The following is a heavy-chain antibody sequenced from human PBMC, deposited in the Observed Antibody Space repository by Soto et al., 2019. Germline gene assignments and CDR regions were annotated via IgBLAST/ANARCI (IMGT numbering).Heavy chain of an antibody. CDR3: ARDNSGYSSSSDYGMDV. V-gene: IGHV4-59*01. Sequence: PSETLSLTCTVSGGSISSYYWSWIRQPPGKGLEWIGYIYYSGSTNYNPSLKSRVTISVDTSKNQFSLKLSSVTAADTAVYYCARDNSGYSSSSDYGMDVWGQGTTVTVSS. CDR1: GGSISSYY. D-gene: IGHD6-6*01. CDR2: IYYSGST. J-gene: IGHJ6*02.